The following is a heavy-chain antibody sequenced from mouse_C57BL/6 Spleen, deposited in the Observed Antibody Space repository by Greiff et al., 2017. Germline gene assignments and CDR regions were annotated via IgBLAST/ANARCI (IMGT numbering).Heavy chain of an antibody. V-gene: IGHV5-4*01. CDR3: AREGEKYGNSFDY. CDR2: ISDGGSYT. J-gene: IGHJ2*01. CDR1: GFTFSSYA. Sequence: EVNLVESGGGLVKPGGSLKLSCAASGFTFSSYAMSWVRQTPEKRLEWVATISDGGSYTYYPDNVKGRFTISRDNAKNNLYLQMSHLKSEDTAMYYCAREGEKYGNSFDYWGQGTTLTVSS. D-gene: IGHD2-1*01.